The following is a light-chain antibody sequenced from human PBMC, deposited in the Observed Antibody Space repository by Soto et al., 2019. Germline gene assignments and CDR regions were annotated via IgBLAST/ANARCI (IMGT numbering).Light chain of an antibody. V-gene: IGKV3-20*01. J-gene: IGKJ3*01. CDR1: QSVSSSY. CDR3: QQYGSSPFT. CDR2: GAS. Sequence: ESVLTQSPGTLSMSPGERATLSCRASQSVSSSYSAWYQQKPGQAPRLLIYGASRRATGIPDRFSGSGSGTDFTLTISRLEPEDFAVYYCQQYGSSPFTFGPGTKVXIK.